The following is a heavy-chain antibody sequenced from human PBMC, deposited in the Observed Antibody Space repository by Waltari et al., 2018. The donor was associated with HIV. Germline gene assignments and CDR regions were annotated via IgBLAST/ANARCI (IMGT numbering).Heavy chain of an antibody. V-gene: IGHV3-48*04. D-gene: IGHD5-18*01. CDR3: ARARGYSYGYEDY. CDR1: GFSFSGYS. Sequence: EVQLVESGGDLVQPGVSRRLSCAASGFSFSGYSMNCVRQAPGKGLEWISYISNSGNTIDYADSVKGRFTISRDNAKNSLSLQMHSLRAEDTAVYYCARARGYSYGYEDYWGQGALVTVSS. CDR2: ISNSGNTI. J-gene: IGHJ4*02.